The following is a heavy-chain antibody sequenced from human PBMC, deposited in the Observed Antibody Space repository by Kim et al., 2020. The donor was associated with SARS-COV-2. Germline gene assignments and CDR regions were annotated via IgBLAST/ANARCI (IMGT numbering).Heavy chain of an antibody. J-gene: IGHJ6*02. CDR2: ISSSGSTI. V-gene: IGHV3-48*03. CDR1: GFTFSSYE. Sequence: GGSLRLSCAASGFTFSSYEMNWVRQAPGKGLEWVSYISSSGSTIYYADSVKGRFTISRDNAKNSLYLQMNSLRAEDTAVYYCARREGHWNVYYYYGMDVWGPGTTVTVSS. CDR3: ARREGHWNVYYYYGMDV. D-gene: IGHD1-1*01.